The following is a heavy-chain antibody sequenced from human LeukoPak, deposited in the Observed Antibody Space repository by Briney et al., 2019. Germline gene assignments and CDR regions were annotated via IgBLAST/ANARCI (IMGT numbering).Heavy chain of an antibody. Sequence: SETLSLTCTVSGGSISSYYWSWIRQPPGKGLEWIGYIYYSGSTNYNPSLKSRVTISVDTSKNQFSLKLSSVTAADTAVYYCASSDSVFGYLVPGAFDIWGQGTMVTVSS. CDR2: IYYSGST. V-gene: IGHV4-59*12. D-gene: IGHD3-22*01. J-gene: IGHJ3*02. CDR3: ASSDSVFGYLVPGAFDI. CDR1: GGSISSYY.